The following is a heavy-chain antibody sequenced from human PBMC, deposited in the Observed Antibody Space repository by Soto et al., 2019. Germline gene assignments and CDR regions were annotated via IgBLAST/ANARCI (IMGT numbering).Heavy chain of an antibody. CDR3: ARVAAEGGYYSCGMDV. CDR2: TYYRSKWYN. V-gene: IGHV6-1*01. J-gene: IGHJ6*02. CDR1: GDSVSSNSAA. Sequence: SQTLSLTCAISGDSVSSNSAAWNWIRQSPSRGLEWLGRTYYRSKWYNDYAVSVKSRITINPDTSKNQFSLQLNSVTPEDTDVYYCARVAAEGGYYSCGMDVRGPGTTVTVS. D-gene: IGHD6-13*01.